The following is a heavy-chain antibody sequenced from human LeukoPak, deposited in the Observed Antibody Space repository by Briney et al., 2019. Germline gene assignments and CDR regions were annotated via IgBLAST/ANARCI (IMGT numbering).Heavy chain of an antibody. CDR3: ARHDQVCSGGSCYSFYYGMDV. CDR2: IYPGDSDT. V-gene: IGHV5-51*01. CDR1: GYSFTSYW. J-gene: IGHJ6*02. D-gene: IGHD2-15*01. Sequence: HGESLKISCKGSGYSFTSYWIGWVRQMPGKGLEWMGIIYPGDSDTRYSPSFQGQVTISADKSISTAYLQWSSLKASDTAMYYCARHDQVCSGGSCYSFYYGMDVWGQGTTVTVSS.